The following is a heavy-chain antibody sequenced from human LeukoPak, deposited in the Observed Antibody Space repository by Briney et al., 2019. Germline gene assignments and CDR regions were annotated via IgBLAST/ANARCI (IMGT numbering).Heavy chain of an antibody. CDR3: ARSQTNYGDYPFFQH. D-gene: IGHD4-17*01. J-gene: IGHJ1*01. Sequence: SETLSLTCTVSGGSISSYYWSWIRQPPGKGLEWIGYIYYSGSTNYNPSLKSRVTISVDTSKNQFSLKLSSVTAADTAVYYCARSQTNYGDYPFFQHWGQGTLVTVSS. CDR2: IYYSGST. CDR1: GGSISSYY. V-gene: IGHV4-59*01.